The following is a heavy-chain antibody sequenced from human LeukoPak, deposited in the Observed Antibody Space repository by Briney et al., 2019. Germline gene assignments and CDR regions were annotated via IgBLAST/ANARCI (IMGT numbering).Heavy chain of an antibody. CDR2: IIPIFGTA. V-gene: IGHV1-69*05. D-gene: IGHD3-3*01. CDR1: GGTFSSYA. J-gene: IGHJ3*02. CDR3: AREAGNTYYDFWSGDRDAFDI. Sequence: GASVKVSCKASGGTFSSYAISWVRQAPGQGLEWMGGIIPIFGTANYAQKFQGRVTITTDESTSTAYMELSSLRSGDTAVYYCAREAGNTYYDFWSGDRDAFDIWGQGTMVTVSS.